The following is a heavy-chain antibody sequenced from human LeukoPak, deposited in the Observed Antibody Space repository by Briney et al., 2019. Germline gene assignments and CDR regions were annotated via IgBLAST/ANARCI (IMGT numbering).Heavy chain of an antibody. V-gene: IGHV3-53*01. D-gene: IGHD2-2*02. CDR1: GFTVSNNY. Sequence: GGSLRLSCTASGFTVSNNYMSWVRQAPGKGLEWVSVIYSGGSTYYADSVKGRFTISRDNSKNTLYLQMNSLRAEDTAVYYCAREGYCSSTSCYTLGDAFDIWGQGTMVTVSS. J-gene: IGHJ3*02. CDR2: IYSGGST. CDR3: AREGYCSSTSCYTLGDAFDI.